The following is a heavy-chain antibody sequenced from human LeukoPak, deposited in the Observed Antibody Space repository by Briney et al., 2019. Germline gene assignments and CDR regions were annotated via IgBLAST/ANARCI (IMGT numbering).Heavy chain of an antibody. CDR1: GFTFTSSA. Sequence: ASVKVSCKASGFTFTSSAVQWVRQARGQRLEWIGWIVVGSGNTNYAQKFQERVTITRDMSTSTAYMELSSLRSEDTAVYYCAVGVDQWLVPPFDYWGQGTLVTVSS. D-gene: IGHD6-19*01. J-gene: IGHJ4*02. V-gene: IGHV1-58*01. CDR2: IVVGSGNT. CDR3: AVGVDQWLVPPFDY.